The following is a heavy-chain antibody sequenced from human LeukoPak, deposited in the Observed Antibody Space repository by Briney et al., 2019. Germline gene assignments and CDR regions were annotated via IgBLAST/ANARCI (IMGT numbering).Heavy chain of an antibody. V-gene: IGHV3-48*03. D-gene: IGHD6-19*01. CDR3: ARVAVAGPNYYYYYTDV. CDR1: GFTFSSYE. Sequence: QPGGSLKLSCAASGFTFSSYEMNWVRQAPGKGLEWVSYISSSGSTIYYADSVKGRFTISRDNAKNSLYLQMNSLRAEDTAVYYCARVAVAGPNYYYYYTDVWGKGTTVTVSS. J-gene: IGHJ6*03. CDR2: ISSSGSTI.